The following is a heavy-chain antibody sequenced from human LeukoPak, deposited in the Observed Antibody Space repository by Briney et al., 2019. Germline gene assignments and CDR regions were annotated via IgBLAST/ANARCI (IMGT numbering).Heavy chain of an antibody. CDR1: GDSISSNY. CDR3: ARERQNKDFWSGGDY. J-gene: IGHJ4*02. Sequence: SETLSLTCTVSGDSISSNYWSWIRQPPGKGLEWSGYIYYSGSTKYNPSLKSRVTISLDTSENQFSLNLYSMTAADTAVYYCARERQNKDFWSGGDYWGQGTLVTVSS. CDR2: IYYSGST. D-gene: IGHD3-3*01. V-gene: IGHV4-59*01.